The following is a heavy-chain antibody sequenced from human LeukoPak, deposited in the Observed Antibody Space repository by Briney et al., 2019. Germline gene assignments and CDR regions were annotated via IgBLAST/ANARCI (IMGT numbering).Heavy chain of an antibody. J-gene: IGHJ4*02. CDR2: ISQNSGNI. CDR3: ASRIPYYYDSSGYPYV. V-gene: IGHV3-9*02. D-gene: IGHD3-22*01. Sequence: GGSLRLSCAISGSTSEDSTMYWVRQAPGKGLEWVAGISQNSGNIGYADSVKGRFTISRDNAKNSLYLQMNSLRAEDTAVYYCASRIPYYYDSSGYPYVWGQGTLVTVSS. CDR1: GSTSEDST.